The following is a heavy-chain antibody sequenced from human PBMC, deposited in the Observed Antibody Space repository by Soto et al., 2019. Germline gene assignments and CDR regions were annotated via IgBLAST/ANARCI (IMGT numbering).Heavy chain of an antibody. V-gene: IGHV4-39*01. D-gene: IGHD3-16*01. CDR2: IYYSGST. CDR3: ARLMISLPTTLYFDY. CDR1: GGSISSSSYY. J-gene: IGHJ4*02. Sequence: PSETLSLTCTVSGGSISSSSYYWGWIRQPPGKGLEWIGSIYYSGSTYYNPSLKSRVTISVDTSKNQFSLKLSSVTAADTAVYYCARLMISLPTTLYFDYWGQGTLVTVSS.